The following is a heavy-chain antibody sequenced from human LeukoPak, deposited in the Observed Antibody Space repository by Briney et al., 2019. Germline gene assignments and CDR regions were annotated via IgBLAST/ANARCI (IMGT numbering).Heavy chain of an antibody. CDR2: ISGSGGST. D-gene: IGHD3-3*01. CDR1: GFTFSSYA. CDR3: AKELRFLEWSQGDAFDI. J-gene: IGHJ3*02. Sequence: PGGSLRLSCAASGFTFSSYAMSWVRQAPGKGLEWVSAISGSGGSTYYADSVKGRFTISRDNSKNTLYLQMNSLRAEDTAVYYCAKELRFLEWSQGDAFDIWGQGTMVTVSS. V-gene: IGHV3-23*01.